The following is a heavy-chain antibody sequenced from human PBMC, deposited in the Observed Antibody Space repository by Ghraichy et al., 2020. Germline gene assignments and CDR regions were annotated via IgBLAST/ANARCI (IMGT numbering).Heavy chain of an antibody. CDR1: GFTFSSYS. Sequence: GSLRLSCAASGFTFSSYSMNWVRQAPGKGLEWVSSISSSSSYIYYADSVKGRFTISRDNAKNSLYLQMNSLRAEDTAVYYCARDKTTVVTAFDYWGQGTLVTVSS. J-gene: IGHJ4*02. CDR3: ARDKTTVVTAFDY. CDR2: ISSSSSYI. V-gene: IGHV3-21*01. D-gene: IGHD4-23*01.